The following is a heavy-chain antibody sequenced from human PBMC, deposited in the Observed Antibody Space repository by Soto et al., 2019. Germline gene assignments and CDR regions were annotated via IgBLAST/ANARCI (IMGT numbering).Heavy chain of an antibody. Sequence: SVKVSCKASGGTFSSYAISWVRQAPGQGLEWMGGIIPIFGTANYAQKFQGRVTITADESTSTAYMELSSLRSEDTAVYYCASDGLGITIIGGHLKRYAIDIWGQGTMVTVS. CDR2: IIPIFGTA. CDR3: ASDGLGITIIGGHLKRYAIDI. D-gene: IGHD3-3*01. CDR1: GGTFSSYA. J-gene: IGHJ3*02. V-gene: IGHV1-69*13.